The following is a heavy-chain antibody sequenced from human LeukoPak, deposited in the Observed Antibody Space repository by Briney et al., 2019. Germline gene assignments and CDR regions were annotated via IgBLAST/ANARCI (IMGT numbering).Heavy chain of an antibody. CDR3: ARAPYSSSWYFDY. CDR1: GFTVSSSY. D-gene: IGHD6-13*01. J-gene: IGHJ4*02. CDR2: IYSGGST. Sequence: PGGSLRLSCAASGFTVSSSYMTWVRQAPGKGLEWVSAIYSGGSTHYAGSVKGRFTISRDNSKNTVYLQMNSLRAEDTAVYYCARAPYSSSWYFDYWGQGTLVTVSS. V-gene: IGHV3-66*01.